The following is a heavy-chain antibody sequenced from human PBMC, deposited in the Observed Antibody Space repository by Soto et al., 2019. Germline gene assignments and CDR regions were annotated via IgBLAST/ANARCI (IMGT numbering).Heavy chain of an antibody. CDR1: GFTFSSYS. CDR2: ISSSSSYI. J-gene: IGHJ4*02. V-gene: IGHV3-21*01. CDR3: ATQYDFWSGYEEFYYFDY. D-gene: IGHD3-3*01. Sequence: EVQLVESGGGLVKPGGSLRLSCAASGFTFSSYSMNWVRQAPGKGLEWVSSISSSSSYIYYADSVKGRFTISRDNAKNSLYLQMNSQRAEDTAVYYCATQYDFWSGYEEFYYFDYWGQGTLVTVSS.